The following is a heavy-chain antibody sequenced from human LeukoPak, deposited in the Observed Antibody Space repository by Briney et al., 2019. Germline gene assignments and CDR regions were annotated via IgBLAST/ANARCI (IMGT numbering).Heavy chain of an antibody. J-gene: IGHJ3*02. V-gene: IGHV3-30*03. D-gene: IGHD3-16*01. CDR3: ARERFRGGEGAFDI. CDR2: ISYDGSIK. Sequence: PGRSLRLSCAASGFTFRSYGMHWVRQAPGKGLEWVAVISYDGSIKHYVDSVEGRFTISRDNAKNTLYLQMNSLRAEDTAVYYCARERFRGGEGAFDIWGQGTMVTVSS. CDR1: GFTFRSYG.